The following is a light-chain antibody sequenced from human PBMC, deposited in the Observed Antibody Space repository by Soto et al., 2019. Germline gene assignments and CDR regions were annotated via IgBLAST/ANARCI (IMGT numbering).Light chain of an antibody. J-gene: IGLJ2*01. V-gene: IGLV1-51*01. Sequence: QSVLTQPPSISAAPGQQVTISCSGTTSNIGNNFVSWYQQLPGTAPKLLIYDNHKRPSGVPDRFSGSKSGTSATLGITGLQTGDEADYYCGTWDSSLTAVVFGGGTQLTVL. CDR3: GTWDSSLTAVV. CDR2: DNH. CDR1: TSNIGNNF.